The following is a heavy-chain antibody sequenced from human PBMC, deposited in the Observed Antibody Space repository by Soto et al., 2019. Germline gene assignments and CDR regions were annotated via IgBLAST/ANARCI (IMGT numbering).Heavy chain of an antibody. CDR2: IYYSGST. V-gene: IGHV4-59*01. D-gene: IGHD1-26*01. CDR1: GGSSSSYY. J-gene: IGHJ4*02. CDR3: ARIVGATIGY. Sequence: SETLSLTCSVAGGSSSSYYWSWIRQPPGKGLEWIGYIYYSGSTNYNHSLKSRVTISVDTSKNQFSLKLSSVTAADTAVYYCARIVGATIGYWGQGTLVTVSS.